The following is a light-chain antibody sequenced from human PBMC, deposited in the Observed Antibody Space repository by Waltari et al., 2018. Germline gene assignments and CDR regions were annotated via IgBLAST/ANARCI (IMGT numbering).Light chain of an antibody. CDR1: QSVSSNY. V-gene: IGKV3-20*01. Sequence: EVVLTQSPGTLSLSPGERATLSCRASQSVSSNYLAWYQQKPGQAPRLLIYSASNKATGIPDRFSGSWSGTDFTLTISRLEPEDSAVYYCQHYGSSLFTFGPGTKVEIK. CDR3: QHYGSSLFT. CDR2: SAS. J-gene: IGKJ3*01.